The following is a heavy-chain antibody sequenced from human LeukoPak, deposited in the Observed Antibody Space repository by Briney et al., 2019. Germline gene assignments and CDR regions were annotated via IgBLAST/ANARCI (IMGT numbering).Heavy chain of an antibody. J-gene: IGHJ4*02. D-gene: IGHD3-16*01. CDR1: GFTFSNAW. CDR2: IKSKTDGGTT. V-gene: IGHV3-15*01. CDR3: TTDQWRDYVWGRNPLFHQENAYFDY. Sequence: GGSLRLSCAASGFTFSNAWMSWVRQAPGKGLEWVGRIKSKTDGGTTDYAAPVKGRFTISRDDSKNTLYLQMNSLKTEDTAVYYCTTDQWRDYVWGRNPLFHQENAYFDYWGQGTLVTVSS.